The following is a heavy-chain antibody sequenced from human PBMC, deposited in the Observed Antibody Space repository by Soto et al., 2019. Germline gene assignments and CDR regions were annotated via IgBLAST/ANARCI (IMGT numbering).Heavy chain of an antibody. J-gene: IGHJ4*02. D-gene: IGHD3-22*01. CDR2: ISIKPNNYAT. Sequence: GESLKISCVGSGFTFHGSTMHWVRQASGKGLEWIGLISIKPNNYATVYAASVTGRFTISRDDSNNTAYLQMNSLKTEDTAMYSCVRAYDNSNYYFDYWGRGTLVTVSS. CDR1: GFTFHGST. CDR3: VRAYDNSNYYFDY. V-gene: IGHV3-73*01.